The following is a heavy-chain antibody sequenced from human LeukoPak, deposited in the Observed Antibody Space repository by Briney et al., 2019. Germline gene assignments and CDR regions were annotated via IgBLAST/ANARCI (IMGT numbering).Heavy chain of an antibody. CDR1: GDSVSSNSAA. D-gene: IGHD3-22*01. V-gene: IGHV6-1*01. J-gene: IGHJ6*02. CDR3: ARDYYDSSGYYYYYGMDV. CDR2: TYYRSKWYN. Sequence: SQTLSLTCAISGDSVSSNSAAWNWIRQSPSRGLEWLGRTYYRSKWYNDYAVSVKSRITINPDTSKNQFSLQLNSVTPEDTAVYYCARDYYDSSGYYYYYGMDVWGQGTTVTASS.